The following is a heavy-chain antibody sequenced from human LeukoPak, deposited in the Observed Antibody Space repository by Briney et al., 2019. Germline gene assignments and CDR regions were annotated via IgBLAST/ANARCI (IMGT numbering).Heavy chain of an antibody. CDR3: ARDRRSCSSTSCLHNYYYYYGMDV. Sequence: GGSLRLSCAASGFTFSSYAMSWVRQAPGKGLEWVSAISGSGGSTYYADSVKGRFTISRDNSKNTLSLQMNSLRGEDTAVYYCARDRRSCSSTSCLHNYYYYYGMDVWGQGTTVTVSS. J-gene: IGHJ6*02. D-gene: IGHD2-2*01. CDR2: ISGSGGST. V-gene: IGHV3-23*01. CDR1: GFTFSSYA.